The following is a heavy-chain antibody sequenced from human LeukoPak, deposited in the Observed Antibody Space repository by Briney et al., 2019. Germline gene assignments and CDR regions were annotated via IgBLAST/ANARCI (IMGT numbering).Heavy chain of an antibody. CDR1: GYTFSPYG. CDR2: VSAYNGHT. Sequence: ASVKVSCKTSGYTFSPYGITWVRQAPGQGLEWMGWVSAYNGHTNYAQKLQGRVTMTTDTSTSTVYMELRNLISDDTAVYYCAKDVAAAGKVSDYWGQGTLVTVSS. V-gene: IGHV1-18*01. CDR3: AKDVAAAGKVSDY. D-gene: IGHD6-13*01. J-gene: IGHJ4*02.